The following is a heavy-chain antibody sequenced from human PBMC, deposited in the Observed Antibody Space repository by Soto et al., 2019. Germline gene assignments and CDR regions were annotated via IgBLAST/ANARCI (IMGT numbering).Heavy chain of an antibody. V-gene: IGHV3-23*01. CDR1: GFTFSSYA. D-gene: IGHD3-22*01. CDR3: ARDSLDVYYDSSGYYSFFDY. J-gene: IGHJ4*02. Sequence: PGGSLRLSCAASGFTFSSYAMSWVRQAPGKGLEWVSAISGSGSSTYYADSVKGRFTISRDNSKNTLYLQMNSLRAEDTAVYYYARDSLDVYYDSSGYYSFFDYWGQGTLVTVSS. CDR2: ISGSGSST.